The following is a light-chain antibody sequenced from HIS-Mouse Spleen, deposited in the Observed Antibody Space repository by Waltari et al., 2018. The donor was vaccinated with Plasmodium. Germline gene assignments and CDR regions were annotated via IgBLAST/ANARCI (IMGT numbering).Light chain of an antibody. J-gene: IGLJ3*02. CDR3: YSTDSSGNHRV. Sequence: SYELTQPPSVSVSPGQTARITCSGDALPKKYAYWYQQKSGQAPVLVIYADIKRPSGIPGRFSGASSGKMATLTIRGAQVEDEADYYCYSTDSSGNHRVFGGGTKLTVL. CDR2: ADI. V-gene: IGLV3-10*01. CDR1: ALPKKY.